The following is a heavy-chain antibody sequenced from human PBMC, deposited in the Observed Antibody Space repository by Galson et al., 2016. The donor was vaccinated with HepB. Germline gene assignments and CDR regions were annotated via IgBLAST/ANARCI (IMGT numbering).Heavy chain of an antibody. D-gene: IGHD2-2*02. Sequence: SETLSLTCTVSGGTMSSYYWSWIRQPPGKGLEWIGHASYSGTTIYNPSLRSRVTISMDPSKNQFSLRLSSVSAADTAVYYCARIYTRPSGYDYWGQGTLVTVSS. V-gene: IGHV4-59*01. CDR2: ASYSGTT. J-gene: IGHJ4*02. CDR1: GGTMSSYY. CDR3: ARIYTRPSGYDY.